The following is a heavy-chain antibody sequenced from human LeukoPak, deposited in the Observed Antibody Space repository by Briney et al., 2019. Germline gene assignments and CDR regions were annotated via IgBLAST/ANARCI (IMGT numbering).Heavy chain of an antibody. D-gene: IGHD3-10*01. CDR1: GGSISSSSYY. Sequence: SETLSLTCTVSGGSISSSSYYWAWIRQPPGRGLEWIGSIFYSGSTYSNPSLKSRVTISVDTSKNQFSLKLSSVTAADTAVYYCARHVRGRVGELLFDYWGQGTLVTVSS. CDR3: ARHVRGRVGELLFDY. CDR2: IFYSGST. V-gene: IGHV4-39*01. J-gene: IGHJ4*02.